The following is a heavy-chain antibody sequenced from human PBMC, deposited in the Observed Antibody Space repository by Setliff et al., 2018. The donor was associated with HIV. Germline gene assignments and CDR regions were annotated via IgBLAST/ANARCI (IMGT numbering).Heavy chain of an antibody. CDR3: ARCLKDIVVVPYAGGGMDV. V-gene: IGHV1-18*01. CDR1: GYSFTTSG. Sequence: EASVKVSCKASGYSFTTSGVSWVRQAPGQGLEWMGWINIRSGNTNYSQNLQGRVTMTTDTSTSTAYMELRSLRSDDTAVYYCARCLKDIVVVPYAGGGMDVWGKGTTVTVSS. J-gene: IGHJ6*03. CDR2: INIRSGNT. D-gene: IGHD2-2*01.